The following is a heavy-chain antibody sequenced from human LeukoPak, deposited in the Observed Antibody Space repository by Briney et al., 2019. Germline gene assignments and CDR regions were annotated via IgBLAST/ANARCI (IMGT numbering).Heavy chain of an antibody. CDR3: ARAGVSLAYCGGDCYYYFDY. V-gene: IGHV1-8*03. CDR1: GYTFTSYD. D-gene: IGHD2-21*02. J-gene: IGHJ4*02. Sequence: ASVKVSCKASGYTFTSYDINWVRQATGQGLEWMGWMNPNSGNTGYAQKFQGRVTITRSTSISTAYMELSSLRSEDTAVYYCARAGVSLAYCGGDCYYYFDYWGQGTLVTVSS. CDR2: MNPNSGNT.